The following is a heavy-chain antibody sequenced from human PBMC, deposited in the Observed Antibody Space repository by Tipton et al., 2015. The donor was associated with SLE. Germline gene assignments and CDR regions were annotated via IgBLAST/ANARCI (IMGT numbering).Heavy chain of an antibody. Sequence: LRLSCTVSGGSISSGGYYWSWIRQHPGKGLEWIGYIYYSGSTYYNPSLKSRVTISVDTSKNQFSLKLSSVTAADTAVYYCARGGCSSTSCPTYYYYHMDVWGKGTTVTVSS. D-gene: IGHD2-2*01. V-gene: IGHV4-31*03. J-gene: IGHJ6*03. CDR2: IYYSGST. CDR3: ARGGCSSTSCPTYYYYHMDV. CDR1: GGSISSGGYY.